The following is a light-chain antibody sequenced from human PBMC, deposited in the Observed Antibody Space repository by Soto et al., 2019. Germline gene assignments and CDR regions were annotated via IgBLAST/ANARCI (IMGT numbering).Light chain of an antibody. CDR3: QQSYNSLWT. Sequence: IQMTQSPSSLSASVGDTVTITCRASQSSTTSLNWYQQKSGKAPRLLIHAASNLHSGVPSRFSGSGSATDFTLTITSLQPEDSATYYCQQSYNSLWTFGQGNKVEIK. CDR2: AAS. V-gene: IGKV1-39*01. J-gene: IGKJ1*01. CDR1: QSSTTS.